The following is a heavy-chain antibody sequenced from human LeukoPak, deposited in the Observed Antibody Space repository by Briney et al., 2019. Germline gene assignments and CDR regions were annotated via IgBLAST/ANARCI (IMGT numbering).Heavy chain of an antibody. CDR3: TTDLTMIAYGMDV. V-gene: IGHV3-15*07. Sequence: GGSLRLSCAASGFTFSSYSMNWVRQAPGKGLEWVGRIKSKTDGGTTDYAAPVKGRFTISRDDSKNTLYLQMNSLKTEDTAVYYCTTDLTMIAYGMDVWGQGTTVTVSS. D-gene: IGHD3-22*01. J-gene: IGHJ6*02. CDR1: GFTFSSYS. CDR2: IKSKTDGGTT.